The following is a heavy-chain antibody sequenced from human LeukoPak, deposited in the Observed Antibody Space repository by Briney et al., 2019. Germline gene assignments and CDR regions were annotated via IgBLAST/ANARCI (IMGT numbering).Heavy chain of an antibody. CDR2: ISSSGTSI. V-gene: IGHV3-48*03. CDR1: GFTFSNYE. D-gene: IGHD6-13*01. CDR3: ARGAGAVVYYYYYYMDV. Sequence: PGGSLRLSCAASGFTFSNYEMNWVRQAPGKGLEWVSYISSSGTSIYYADSVKGRFTISRDNAENSLYLQMNSLRVEDTAVYYCARGAGAVVYYYYYYMDVWGKGTTVTISS. J-gene: IGHJ6*03.